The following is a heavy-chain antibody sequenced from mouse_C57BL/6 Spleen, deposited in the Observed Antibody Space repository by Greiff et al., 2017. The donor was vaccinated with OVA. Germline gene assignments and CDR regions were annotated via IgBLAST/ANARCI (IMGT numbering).Heavy chain of an antibody. CDR2: INPNNGGT. V-gene: IGHV1-26*01. Sequence: VQLKQSGPELVKPGASVKISCKASGYTFTDYYMNWVKQSHGKSLEWIGDINPNNGGTSYNQKFKGKATLTVDKSSSTAYMELRSLTSEDSAVYYCAREGGSRYFDYWGQGTTLTVSS. J-gene: IGHJ2*01. CDR1: GYTFTDYY. CDR3: AREGGSRYFDY. D-gene: IGHD1-1*01.